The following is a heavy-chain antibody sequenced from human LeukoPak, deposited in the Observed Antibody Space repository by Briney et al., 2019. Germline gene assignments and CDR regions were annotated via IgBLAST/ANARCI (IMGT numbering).Heavy chain of an antibody. CDR1: GFTFSTYN. CDR2: IRSSSNYI. J-gene: IGHJ3*02. CDR3: ARDVGASAPDAFDI. Sequence: KPGGSLRLSCAASGFTFSTYNMNWVRQAPGKGLEWVSSIRSSSNYIYYADSVKGRFTISRDNAKNSLYLQMNSLRAEDTDVYYCARDVGASAPDAFDIWGKGTMVTVSS. V-gene: IGHV3-21*01. D-gene: IGHD1-26*01.